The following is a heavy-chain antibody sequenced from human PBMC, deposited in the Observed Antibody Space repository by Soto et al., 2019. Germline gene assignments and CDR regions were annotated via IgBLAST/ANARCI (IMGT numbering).Heavy chain of an antibody. D-gene: IGHD4-17*01. CDR3: AKDRHYGDYGGSFDY. V-gene: IGHV3-30*18. Sequence: PGGSLRLSCAASGFTFSSYGMHWVRQAPGKGLEWVAVISYDGSNKYYADSVKGRFTISRDNSKNTLYLQMNSLRAEDTAVYYCAKDRHYGDYGGSFDYWGQGTLVTVSS. CDR2: ISYDGSNK. CDR1: GFTFSSYG. J-gene: IGHJ4*02.